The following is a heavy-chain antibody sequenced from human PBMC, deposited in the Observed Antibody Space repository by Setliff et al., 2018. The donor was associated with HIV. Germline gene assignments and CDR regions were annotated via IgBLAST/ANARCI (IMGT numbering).Heavy chain of an antibody. V-gene: IGHV4-4*07. Sequence: SETLSLTCTVSGVSITGYYWTWIRQPAGKGLECTGRVYSTGSGNYNPSLKSRVTMSVDMSTNRFSLRLSSVTAADTAVYYCARAPCAGGTCYAWFDPWGQGTLVTVSS. J-gene: IGHJ5*02. CDR3: ARAPCAGGTCYAWFDP. CDR2: VYSTGSG. D-gene: IGHD2-15*01. CDR1: GVSITGYY.